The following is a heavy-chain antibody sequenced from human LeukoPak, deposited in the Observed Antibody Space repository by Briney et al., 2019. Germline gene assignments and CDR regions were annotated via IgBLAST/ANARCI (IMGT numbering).Heavy chain of an antibody. D-gene: IGHD3-3*01. V-gene: IGHV1-69*13. Sequence: ASVKVSCKASGGTFSSYAISWVRQAPGQELEWMGGIIPIFGTANYAQKFQGRVTITADESTSTAYMELSSLRSEDTAVYYCARDRRYDFWSGPIYFDYWGQGTLVTVSS. CDR1: GGTFSSYA. J-gene: IGHJ4*02. CDR3: ARDRRYDFWSGPIYFDY. CDR2: IIPIFGTA.